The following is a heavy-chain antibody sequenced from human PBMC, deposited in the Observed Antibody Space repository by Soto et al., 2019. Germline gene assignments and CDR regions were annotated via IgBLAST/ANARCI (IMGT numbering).Heavy chain of an antibody. V-gene: IGHV1-18*01. CDR2: INTDNGNT. D-gene: IGHD6-25*01. CDR1: GYTFTNYN. J-gene: IGHJ4*02. CDR3: ARDPSTSGRSGHDY. Sequence: QVQLVQSGAEVKKPGASVKVSCKASGYTFTNYNIGWVRQAPGQGLEWLGWINTDNGNTNYAQTVQGRVTMTTDTSTATAYMELRSLRSDDTAVYYFARDPSTSGRSGHDYWGQGTLVTVSS.